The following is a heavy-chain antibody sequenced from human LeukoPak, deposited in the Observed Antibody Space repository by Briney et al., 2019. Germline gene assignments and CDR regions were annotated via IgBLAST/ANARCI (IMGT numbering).Heavy chain of an antibody. CDR1: GFTFSKYD. D-gene: IGHD3-3*01. CDR2: ISSSSTTM. CDR3: ARDYRNYDFWSGSYYYYMDV. V-gene: IGHV3-48*04. Sequence: PGGSLRLSCAASGFTFSKYDMNWVRQAPGKGLDWISYISSSSTTMFYADSVKGRFTISRDNAKKSLYLQMNSLRAEDTAVYYCARDYRNYDFWSGSYYYYMDVWGKGTTVTVSS. J-gene: IGHJ6*03.